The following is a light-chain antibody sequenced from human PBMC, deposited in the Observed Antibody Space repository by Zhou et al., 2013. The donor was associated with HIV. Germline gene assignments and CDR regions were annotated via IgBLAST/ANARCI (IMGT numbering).Light chain of an antibody. J-gene: IGKJ3*01. CDR1: QSISSY. V-gene: IGKV1-39*01. Sequence: DIQMTQSPSSLSASVGDRVTITCRASQSISSYLNWYQQKPGKAPKFLMYAASSLQSGVPSRFSGSGSGTDFTLTISSLHPEDFATYYCQQSYSTPFTFGPGTKVDLK. CDR2: AAS. CDR3: QQSYSTPFT.